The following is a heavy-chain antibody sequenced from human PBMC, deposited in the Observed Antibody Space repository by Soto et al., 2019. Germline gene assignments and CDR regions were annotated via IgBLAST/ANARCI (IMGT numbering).Heavy chain of an antibody. CDR3: TKDRKDHKEFDY. V-gene: IGHV3-23*01. Sequence: GGSLRLACAGSGFTLGSYAMSWVRQAPGKGLEWDSAISGSGGSTYYADSVKGRFTISRDNSKSTLYLQMNSLRAEDTAVYYCTKDRKDHKEFDYWGQGT. CDR2: ISGSGGST. CDR1: GFTLGSYA. J-gene: IGHJ4*02.